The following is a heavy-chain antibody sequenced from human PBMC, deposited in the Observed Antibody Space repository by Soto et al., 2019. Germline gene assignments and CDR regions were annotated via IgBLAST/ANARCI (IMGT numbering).Heavy chain of an antibody. CDR2: IYYSGST. CDR3: AIAEIVGATGVFDI. J-gene: IGHJ3*02. Sequence: PSETLSLTCTVSSGSISSYYWNWIRQPPGKGLEWIGYIYYSGSTNYNPSLKSRVTISVDTSKNQFSLKLSSVTAADTAVYYCAIAEIVGATGVFDIWGQGTMVT. D-gene: IGHD1-26*01. V-gene: IGHV4-59*01. CDR1: SGSISSYY.